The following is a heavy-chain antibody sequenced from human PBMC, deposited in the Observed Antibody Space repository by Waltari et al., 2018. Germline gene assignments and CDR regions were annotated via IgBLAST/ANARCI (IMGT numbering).Heavy chain of an antibody. Sequence: QLQLQESGPGLVKPSETLSLTCTVSGGSISGSSHDWGWIRQPPGKGLEWFGNIYYSGTTYYTPSLKSRVIISVDTSKNQFSLKLSSVTAADTAVYYCARRGDCGNDCYTFDYWGQGTLVTVSS. J-gene: IGHJ4*02. D-gene: IGHD2-21*01. CDR1: GGSISGSSHD. CDR3: ARRGDCGNDCYTFDY. V-gene: IGHV4-39*01. CDR2: IYYSGTT.